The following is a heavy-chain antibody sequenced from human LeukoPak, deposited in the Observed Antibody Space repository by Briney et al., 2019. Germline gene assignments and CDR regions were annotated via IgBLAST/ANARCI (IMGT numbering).Heavy chain of an antibody. Sequence: ASVKVSCKASGYTFTSYAMYWVRQAPGQRLEWMGWINAGDGNRKSSQKFQGRVTITRDTSASTVYMELTSLRSEDTAVYYCAREGGSNAPFHYWGQGTLVTVSS. J-gene: IGHJ4*02. V-gene: IGHV1-3*01. CDR1: GYTFTSYA. CDR3: AREGGSNAPFHY. D-gene: IGHD3-16*01. CDR2: INAGDGNR.